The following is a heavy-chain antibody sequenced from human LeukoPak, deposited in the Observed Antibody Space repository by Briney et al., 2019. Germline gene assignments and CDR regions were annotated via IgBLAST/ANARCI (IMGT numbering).Heavy chain of an antibody. CDR3: ASGVLSTYYYDSSGLDFDY. D-gene: IGHD3-22*01. CDR2: INSDGINT. J-gene: IGHJ4*02. CDR1: GFTFSNYW. V-gene: IGHV3-74*01. Sequence: GGSQRLSCAASGFTFSNYWMHWVRQAPGKGLVWVSRINSDGINTSYADSVKGRFTISRDNAKNTLNLQMNSLRAEDTAVYYCASGVLSTYYYDSSGLDFDYWGQGTLVTVSS.